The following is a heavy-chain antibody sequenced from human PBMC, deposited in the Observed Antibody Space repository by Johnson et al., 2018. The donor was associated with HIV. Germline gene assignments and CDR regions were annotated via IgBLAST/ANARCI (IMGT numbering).Heavy chain of an antibody. J-gene: IGHJ3*02. CDR3: AKRATVVSGSPSDAFDI. CDR1: GFTFDDYG. Sequence: VQLVESGGSVVRRGGSLRLSCAASGFTFDDYGMSWVRQRPGTGLEWVLGINWHGGCTDYADNVKGRFTLSRDNSKNTLNVQMHSLRVDDTAVYYCAKRATVVSGSPSDAFDIWGRGTMVTVSS. CDR2: INWHGGCT. D-gene: IGHD4-23*01. V-gene: IGHV3-20*04.